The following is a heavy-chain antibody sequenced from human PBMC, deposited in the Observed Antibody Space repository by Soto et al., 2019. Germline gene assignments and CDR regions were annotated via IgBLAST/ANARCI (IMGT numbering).Heavy chain of an antibody. V-gene: IGHV4-59*01. D-gene: IGHD2-2*01. CDR2: IYYSGST. CDR1: GGSISSYY. J-gene: IGHJ5*02. CDR3: ARAHLGYCISTSCLNWFDP. Sequence: PSETLSLTCTVSGGSISSYYWSWIRQPPGKGLEWIGYIYYSGSTNYNPSLKSRVTISVDTSKNQFSLKLSSVTAADTAVYYCARAHLGYCISTSCLNWFDPWGQGTLVTVSS.